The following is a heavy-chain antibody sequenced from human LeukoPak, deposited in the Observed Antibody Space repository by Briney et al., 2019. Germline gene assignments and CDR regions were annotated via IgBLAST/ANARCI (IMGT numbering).Heavy chain of an antibody. CDR3: AREARTITTFGVTNEYYMDV. CDR1: GGTFSSYA. Sequence: GASVKVSCKASGGTFSSYAISWVRQAPGQGPEWMGGIIPIFGTANYAQKFQGRVTITTDESTSTAYMELSSLRSEDTAVYYCAREARTITTFGVTNEYYMDVWGKGTTVTVSS. V-gene: IGHV1-69*05. J-gene: IGHJ6*03. D-gene: IGHD3-3*01. CDR2: IIPIFGTA.